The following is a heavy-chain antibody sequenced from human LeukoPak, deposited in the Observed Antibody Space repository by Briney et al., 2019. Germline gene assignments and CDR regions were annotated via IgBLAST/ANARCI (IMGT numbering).Heavy chain of an antibody. V-gene: IGHV3-11*01. D-gene: IGHD1-14*01. CDR1: GFTFSDYY. J-gene: IGHJ4*02. CDR3: AKQPGTSCRNALDY. CDR2: ISSSGSTI. Sequence: GGSLRLSCAASGFTFSDYYMSWIRQAPGKGLEWVSHISSSGSTIYYADSVKGRLTISRDNSKNTLYLQMNSLRAEDTAVYYCAKQPGTSCRNALDYWGQGTLVTVSS.